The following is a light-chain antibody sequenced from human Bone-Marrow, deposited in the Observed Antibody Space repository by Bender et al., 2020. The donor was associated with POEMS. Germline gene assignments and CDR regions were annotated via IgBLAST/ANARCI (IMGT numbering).Light chain of an antibody. V-gene: IGLV1-44*01. CDR3: CSYAGRSILWV. CDR1: SSNIESNA. Sequence: QSMLTQPPSASGTPGQRVTISCSGSSSNIESNAVIWYQQFPGAAPKLLIYYNNQRPSGVPDRFSGSKSGNTASLTISGLQAEDEADYYCCSYAGRSILWVFGGGTQLTVL. J-gene: IGLJ3*02. CDR2: YNN.